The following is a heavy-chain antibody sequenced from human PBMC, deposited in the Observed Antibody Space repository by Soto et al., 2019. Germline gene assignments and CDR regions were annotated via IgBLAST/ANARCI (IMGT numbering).Heavy chain of an antibody. Sequence: QVQLVESGGGVVQPGRSLTLSCAASGFTFSSYAMHWVRQAPGKGLEWVAVISYDRSNKYYADSVKGRFTISRDNSRITLYLQVNSLRVEDTAVYYCAKDSGASRFWFDYWGQGTLVTVSS. D-gene: IGHD5-12*01. CDR1: GFTFSSYA. V-gene: IGHV3-30*18. J-gene: IGHJ4*02. CDR3: AKDSGASRFWFDY. CDR2: ISYDRSNK.